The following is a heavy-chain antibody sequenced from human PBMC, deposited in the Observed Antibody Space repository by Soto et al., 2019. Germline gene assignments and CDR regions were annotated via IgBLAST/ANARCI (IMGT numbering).Heavy chain of an antibody. Sequence: PSETLSLTCTVSGGSVSSGSYYWGWIRQPPGKGLEWIGYIYYSGSTNYNPSLKSRVTISVDTSKNQFSLKLSSVTAADTAVYYCARAVRSSGWSVYWGQGTLVTVSS. J-gene: IGHJ4*02. CDR3: ARAVRSSGWSVY. V-gene: IGHV4-61*01. D-gene: IGHD6-19*01. CDR1: GGSVSSGSYY. CDR2: IYYSGST.